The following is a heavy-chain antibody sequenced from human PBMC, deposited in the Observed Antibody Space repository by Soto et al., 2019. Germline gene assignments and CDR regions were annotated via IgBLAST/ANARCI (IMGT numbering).Heavy chain of an antibody. CDR2: ILNSGTT. CDR3: ATESGSTYGYFDH. J-gene: IGHJ4*02. V-gene: IGHV4-30-4*08. D-gene: IGHD5-18*01. CDR1: GGSVTSDGDY. Sequence: PSETLSLTCTVSGGSVTSDGDYWTWIRQSPGKGLEWIGYILNSGTTGYNPSLKTRLSMSVDRSKNQFTLRLTSVTAAAYSSYFCATESGSTYGYFDHWGQGTQVTVSS.